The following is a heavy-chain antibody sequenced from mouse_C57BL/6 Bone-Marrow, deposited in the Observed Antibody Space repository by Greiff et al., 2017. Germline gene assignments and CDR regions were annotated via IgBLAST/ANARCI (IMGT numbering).Heavy chain of an antibody. CDR1: GYTFTSYW. D-gene: IGHD1-3*01. CDR2: IDPSDSYT. Sequence: QVQLQQPGAELVMPGASVKLSCKASGYTFTSYWMHWVKQRPGQGLEWIGEIDPSDSYTNYNQKFKGKSTLTVDKSSSTAYMQRSSLTSEDSAVYYCARLGGKGGFDYGGQGTTLTVSA. J-gene: IGHJ2*01. CDR3: ARLGGKGGFDY. V-gene: IGHV1-69*01.